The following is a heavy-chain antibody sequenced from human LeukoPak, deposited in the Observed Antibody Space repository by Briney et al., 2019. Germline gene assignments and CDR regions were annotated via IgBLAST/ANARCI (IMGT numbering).Heavy chain of an antibody. D-gene: IGHD6-13*01. V-gene: IGHV4-59*08. CDR3: ARSEGGSSWYGLY. Sequence: PSETLSLTCTVSGGSIGSYYWSWIRQPPGKGLEWIGYIYYSGSTNYNPSLKSRVIISVDTSKNQFSLKLSSVTAADTAVYYCARSEGGSSWYGLYWGQGTLVTVSS. CDR2: IYYSGST. CDR1: GGSIGSYY. J-gene: IGHJ4*02.